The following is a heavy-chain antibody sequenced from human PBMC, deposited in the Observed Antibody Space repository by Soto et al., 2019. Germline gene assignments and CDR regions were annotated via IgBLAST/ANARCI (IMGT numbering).Heavy chain of an antibody. CDR2: ISYDGSRE. J-gene: IGHJ4*02. Sequence: PGGSLRLSCVASGFTFSTYDMHWVRQAPGKGLDWVAVISYDGSRENYADSVKGRFTISRDNSKNTVYLQVNSLRAEDTAVYYCASQYSSSWYVGPLNYWGQGILVTVSS. D-gene: IGHD6-13*01. V-gene: IGHV3-30*03. CDR3: ASQYSSSWYVGPLNY. CDR1: GFTFSTYD.